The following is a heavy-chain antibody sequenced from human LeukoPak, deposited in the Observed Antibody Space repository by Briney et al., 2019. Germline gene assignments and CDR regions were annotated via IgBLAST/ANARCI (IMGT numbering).Heavy chain of an antibody. Sequence: GGSLRLSCAASGFILTNYNMNWVRQAPGKGLEWVSCVSSSSNYIFYGDSVKGRFTVSRDNAENSLYLQMNSLRAEDTAVYYCVRAGDSGYNSYRPTFFVYWGQGILVTVSS. CDR2: VSSSSNYI. CDR1: GFILTNYN. D-gene: IGHD5-24*01. CDR3: VRAGDSGYNSYRPTFFVY. J-gene: IGHJ4*02. V-gene: IGHV3-21*01.